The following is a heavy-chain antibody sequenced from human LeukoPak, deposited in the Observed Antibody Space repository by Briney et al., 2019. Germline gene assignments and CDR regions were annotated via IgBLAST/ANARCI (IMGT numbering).Heavy chain of an antibody. CDR3: ARGASRDGSGY. CDR1: GFTVSSNY. V-gene: IGHV3-66*01. D-gene: IGHD5-24*01. J-gene: IGHJ4*02. Sequence: PGGSLRLSCAASGFTVSSNYMSWVRQAPGKGLEWVSVIYSGGGTYYADSVKGRFTISRDNSKNTLYLQMNSLRAVDTAVYYCARGASRDGSGYWGQGTLVTVSS. CDR2: IYSGGGT.